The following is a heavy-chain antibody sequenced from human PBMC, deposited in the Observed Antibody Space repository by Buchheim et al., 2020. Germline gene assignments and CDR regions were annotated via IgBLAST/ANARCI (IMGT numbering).Heavy chain of an antibody. CDR2: ISYVGSNK. Sequence: QVQLVESGGGVVQPGRSLRLSCAASGFTFSSYAMHWVRQAPGKGLEWVSVISYVGSNKYYADSVKGRFTISRDTFTNTLYLQMNSLRAEDTAVYYCARVLRVDTAMGHRYYYYGMDVWGQGTT. J-gene: IGHJ6*02. CDR3: ARVLRVDTAMGHRYYYYGMDV. CDR1: GFTFSSYA. V-gene: IGHV3-30*04. D-gene: IGHD5-18*01.